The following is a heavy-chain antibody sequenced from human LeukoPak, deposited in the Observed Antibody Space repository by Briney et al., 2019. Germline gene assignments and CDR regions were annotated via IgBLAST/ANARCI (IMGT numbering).Heavy chain of an antibody. Sequence: GGSLRLSCAASGFTFTNYSMNWVRQAQGKGLEWVSSISSSTTYIYYADSVKGRFTISRDNAKNSLYLRMNSLRAEDTAVYYCAPSLTWIQLNDAFDMWGQGTMVTVSS. CDR1: GFTFTNYS. CDR2: ISSSTTYI. D-gene: IGHD5-18*01. J-gene: IGHJ3*02. CDR3: APSLTWIQLNDAFDM. V-gene: IGHV3-21*01.